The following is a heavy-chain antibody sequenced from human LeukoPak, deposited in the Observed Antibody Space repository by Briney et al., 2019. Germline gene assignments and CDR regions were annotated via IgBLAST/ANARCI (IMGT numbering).Heavy chain of an antibody. D-gene: IGHD3-9*01. CDR3: ARGEMRYFDWLSFDY. CDR1: GYTFTGYY. CDR2: INPNSGGT. V-gene: IGHV1-2*04. Sequence: ASVKVSCKASGYTFTGYYMHWVRQAPGQGLEWMGWINPNSGGTNYAQKFQGWVTMTRDTSISTAYMELSRLRSDDTAVYYCARGEMRYFDWLSFDYWGQGTLVTVSS. J-gene: IGHJ4*02.